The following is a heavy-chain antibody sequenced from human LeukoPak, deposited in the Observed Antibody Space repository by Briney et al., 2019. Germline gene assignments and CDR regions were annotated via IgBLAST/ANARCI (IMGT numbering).Heavy chain of an antibody. CDR2: IYTNGST. CDR1: GGSISTYY. J-gene: IGHJ4*02. CDR3: ARQGGSSMPFDY. V-gene: IGHV4-4*07. D-gene: IGHD2-2*01. Sequence: SETLSLTCTVSGGSISTYYWSWIRQPAGKGLEWIGRIYTNGSTNYNPSLKSRVTMSVDTSKNQFSLKLSSVTAADTAVYYCARQGGSSMPFDYWGQGTLVSVSS.